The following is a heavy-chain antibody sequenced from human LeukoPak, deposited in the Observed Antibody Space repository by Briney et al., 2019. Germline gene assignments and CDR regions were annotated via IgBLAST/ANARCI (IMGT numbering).Heavy chain of an antibody. CDR1: GFTFNNYA. CDR2: ISSSGGSS. D-gene: IGHD6-19*01. Sequence: PGGSLRLSCAASGFTFNNYAMSWVRRAPGVGLEWGLQWLSGISSSGGSSFYADSVKGRFTISRDNSENVLYLQINNLRADDSAIYYCAKRGSGWYFDSWGRGTLVTVSS. CDR3: AKRGSGWYFDS. J-gene: IGHJ4*02. V-gene: IGHV3-23*01.